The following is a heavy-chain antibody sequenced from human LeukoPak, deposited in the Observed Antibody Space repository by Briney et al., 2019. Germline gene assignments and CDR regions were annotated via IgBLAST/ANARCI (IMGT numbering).Heavy chain of an antibody. V-gene: IGHV3-48*03. Sequence: GGSLRLSCAASGFTFSSYEMNWVRQAPGKGLEWVSYISSSGSTIYYADSVKGRFTISRDNAKNSLYLQMNSLGAEDTAVYYCAKVGYSSSWYSGYWGQGTLVTVSS. J-gene: IGHJ4*02. CDR1: GFTFSSYE. D-gene: IGHD6-13*01. CDR3: AKVGYSSSWYSGY. CDR2: ISSSGSTI.